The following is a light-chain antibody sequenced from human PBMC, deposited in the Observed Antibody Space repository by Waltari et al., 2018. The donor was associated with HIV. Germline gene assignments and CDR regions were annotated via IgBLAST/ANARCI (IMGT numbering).Light chain of an antibody. CDR3: CSYAGSSNWV. CDR2: EGI. Sequence: QSALTQPASVSGSPGQSITISCTGSSSYVGSYTLVSWYQQHPGKAPKLMIYEGIKRPSGVSNRFSGSKSGNTASLTISGLQAEDEADYYCCSYAGSSNWVFGGGTKLTVL. J-gene: IGLJ3*02. CDR1: SSYVGSYTL. V-gene: IGLV2-23*01.